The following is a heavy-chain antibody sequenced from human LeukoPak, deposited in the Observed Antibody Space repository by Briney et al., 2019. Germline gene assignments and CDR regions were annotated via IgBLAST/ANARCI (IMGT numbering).Heavy chain of an antibody. V-gene: IGHV1-18*04. J-gene: IGHJ2*01. CDR2: ISAYNGNT. CDR3: ASGHYGSGSWYFDL. Sequence: ASVKVSCKASGYTFTGYYMHWVRQAPGQGLEWMGWISAYNGNTNYAQKLQGRVTMTTDTSTSTAYMELRSLRSDDTAVYYCASGHYGSGSWYFDLWGRGTLVTVSS. D-gene: IGHD3-10*01. CDR1: GYTFTGYY.